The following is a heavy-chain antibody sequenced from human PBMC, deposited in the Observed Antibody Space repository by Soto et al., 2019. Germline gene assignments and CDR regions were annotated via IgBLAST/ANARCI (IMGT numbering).Heavy chain of an antibody. CDR2: IYYSGST. Sequence: QVQLQESGPGLVKPSQTLSLTCTVSGGSIRSGCYCWSWIRQHPGKGLEWIGYIYYSGSTCYNPSVKSRVTLSVDTSKTQFPLKVSSVTAADTAVYHCARGELRFWFDPWGQGTLVTVSS. CDR1: GGSIRSGCYC. CDR3: ARGELRFWFDP. V-gene: IGHV4-31*03. D-gene: IGHD1-26*01. J-gene: IGHJ5*02.